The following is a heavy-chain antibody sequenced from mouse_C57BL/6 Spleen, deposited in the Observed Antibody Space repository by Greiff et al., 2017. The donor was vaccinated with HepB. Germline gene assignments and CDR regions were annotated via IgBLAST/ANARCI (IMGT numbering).Heavy chain of an antibody. D-gene: IGHD2-1*01. V-gene: IGHV5-12*01. CDR2: ISNGGGST. Sequence: EVMLVESGGGLVQPGGSLKLSCAASGFTFSDYYMYWVRQTPEKRLEWVAYISNGGGSTYYPDTVKGRFTISRDNAKNTLYLQMSRLKSEDTAMYYCASYYGNYGYFDVWGTGTTVTVSS. J-gene: IGHJ1*03. CDR1: GFTFSDYY. CDR3: ASYYGNYGYFDV.